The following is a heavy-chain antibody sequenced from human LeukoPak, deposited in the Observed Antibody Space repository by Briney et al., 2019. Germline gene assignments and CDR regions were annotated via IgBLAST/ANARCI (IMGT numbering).Heavy chain of an antibody. D-gene: IGHD3-3*01. J-gene: IGHJ2*01. Sequence: PSETLSLTCTVSGGSISSGDYYWSWIRQPPGKGLEWIGYIYYSGSTYYNPSLKSRVTISVDTSKNQFSLKLTSVTAADTAVYYCARDFWSGYSHWYFDLWGRGTLVTVS. CDR1: GGSISSGDYY. CDR3: ARDFWSGYSHWYFDL. V-gene: IGHV4-30-4*08. CDR2: IYYSGST.